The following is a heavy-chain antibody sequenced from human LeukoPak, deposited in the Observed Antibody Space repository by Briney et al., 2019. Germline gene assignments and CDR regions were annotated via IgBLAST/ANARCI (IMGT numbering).Heavy chain of an antibody. D-gene: IGHD3-9*01. J-gene: IGHJ6*02. V-gene: IGHV4-4*07. CDR3: AITILTGYYNGYYYYGMDV. CDR1: GGSISSYY. CDR2: IYTSGST. Sequence: SETLSLTCTVSGGSISSYYWSWIRQPAGKGLEWIGRIYTSGSTNYNPSLKSRVTMSVDMSKNQFSLKLSSVTAADTAVYYCAITILTGYYNGYYYYGMDVWGQGTTVTVSS.